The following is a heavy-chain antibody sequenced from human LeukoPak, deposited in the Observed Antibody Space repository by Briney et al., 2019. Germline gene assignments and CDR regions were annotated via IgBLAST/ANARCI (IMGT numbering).Heavy chain of an antibody. V-gene: IGHV3-53*01. Sequence: GGSLRLSCAASGFTVRSNYMSWVRQAPGKGLEWVSGIYSGGSTYYADSVKGRFTISRDNSKNTLFLQMNGLRAEDTAVYYCARGPGDYFDFWGQGTLVTVSS. CDR2: IYSGGST. D-gene: IGHD1-14*01. J-gene: IGHJ4*02. CDR1: GFTVRSNY. CDR3: ARGPGDYFDF.